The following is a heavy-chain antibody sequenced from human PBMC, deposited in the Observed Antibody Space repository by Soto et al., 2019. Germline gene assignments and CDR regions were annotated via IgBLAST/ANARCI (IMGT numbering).Heavy chain of an antibody. V-gene: IGHV3-15*01. Sequence: PWGSLRLACVVSGLTFTDACIISFRHSPFKGLEWVGRMKDRRAGGTTDYGAPVKGRFTISRDDLKNTLYLQMDSLKTEDTAVYYCTTVTHAPVGGQGTTVTVSS. J-gene: IGHJ6*02. CDR2: MKDRRAGGTT. CDR1: GLTFTDAC. CDR3: TTVTHAPV. D-gene: IGHD2-2*01.